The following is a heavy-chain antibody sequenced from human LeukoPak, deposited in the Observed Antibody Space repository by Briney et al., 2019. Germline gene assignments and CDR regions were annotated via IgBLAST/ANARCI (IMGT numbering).Heavy chain of an antibody. J-gene: IGHJ4*02. CDR1: GFTVSTNH. V-gene: IGHV3-23*01. CDR3: AKDGNGDHPPSHAYFDY. D-gene: IGHD4-17*01. Sequence: PGGSLRLSCAASGFTVSTNHMSWVRQAAGKGLEWVSAISGSGGSTYYADSVKGRFTISRDNSKNTLYLQMNSLRAEDTAVYYCAKDGNGDHPPSHAYFDYWGQGTLVTVSS. CDR2: ISGSGGST.